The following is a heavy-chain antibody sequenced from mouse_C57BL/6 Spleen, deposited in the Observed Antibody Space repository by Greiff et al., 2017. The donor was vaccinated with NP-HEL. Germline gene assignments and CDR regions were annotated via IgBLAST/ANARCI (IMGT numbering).Heavy chain of an antibody. CDR1: GFTFSSYA. D-gene: IGHD3-3*01. J-gene: IGHJ3*01. Sequence: EVMLVESGGGLVKPGGSLKLSCAASGFTFSSYAMSWVRQTPEKRLEWVATISDGGSYTYYPDNVKGRFTISRDNAKNNLYLQMSHLKSEDTAMYYCARDRGDTWFAYWGQGTLVTVSA. CDR2: ISDGGSYT. V-gene: IGHV5-4*01. CDR3: ARDRGDTWFAY.